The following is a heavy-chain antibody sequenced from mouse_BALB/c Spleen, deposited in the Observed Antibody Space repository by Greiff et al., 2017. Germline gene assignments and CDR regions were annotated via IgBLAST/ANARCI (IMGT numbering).Heavy chain of an antibody. V-gene: IGHV5-6-5*01. CDR3: ARGTFITTVVAPSDY. Sequence: EVKLVESGGGLVKPGGSLKLSCAASGFTFSSYAMSWVRQTPEKRLEWVASISSGGSTYYPDSVKGRFTISRDNDRNILYLQMSSLRSEDTAMYYCARGTFITTVVAPSDYWGQGTTLTVSS. CDR1: GFTFSSYA. CDR2: ISSGGST. J-gene: IGHJ2*01. D-gene: IGHD1-1*01.